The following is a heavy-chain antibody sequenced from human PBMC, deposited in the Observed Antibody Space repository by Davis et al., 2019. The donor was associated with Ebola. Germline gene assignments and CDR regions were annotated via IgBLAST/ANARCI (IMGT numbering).Heavy chain of an antibody. Sequence: ASVKVSCKASGYTFTSYYMHWVRQAPGQGLEWMGIINPSGGSTSYAQKFQGRVTMTRDTSTSTVYMELSSLRSEDTAVYYCARDEGLEIQQRESAFDIWGQGTMVTVSS. CDR2: INPSGGST. D-gene: IGHD5-24*01. CDR1: GYTFTSYY. V-gene: IGHV1-46*01. CDR3: ARDEGLEIQQRESAFDI. J-gene: IGHJ3*02.